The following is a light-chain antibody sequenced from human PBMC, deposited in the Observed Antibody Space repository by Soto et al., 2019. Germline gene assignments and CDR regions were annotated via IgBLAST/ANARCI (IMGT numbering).Light chain of an antibody. CDR3: LPEYNCPWT. V-gene: IGKV1-6*01. J-gene: IGKJ1*01. Sequence: AIQMTQSPSSLSASVGDRVTITCRASQGIRNDLGWYQQKPGKAPKLLIYAASSLQSGVTSRFSGSGSGTDFTLTISSLQPEDFATYYCLPEYNCPWTFGQGTEVEIK. CDR1: QGIRND. CDR2: AAS.